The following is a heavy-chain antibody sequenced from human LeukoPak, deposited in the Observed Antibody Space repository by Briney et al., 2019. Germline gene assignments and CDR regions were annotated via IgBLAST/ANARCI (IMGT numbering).Heavy chain of an antibody. Sequence: SGPTLVKPTQTLTLTCTFSGFSLSTSGVGVGWIRQPPGKALEWLALIYWDDDKPYSPSLKTRLTITKDTPKNQVVLTRTNMDPVDTATYYCAHSRGPYSSGWWFDYWGQGTLVTVSS. CDR2: IYWDDDK. J-gene: IGHJ4*02. V-gene: IGHV2-5*02. CDR1: GFSLSTSGVG. D-gene: IGHD6-19*01. CDR3: AHSRGPYSSGWWFDY.